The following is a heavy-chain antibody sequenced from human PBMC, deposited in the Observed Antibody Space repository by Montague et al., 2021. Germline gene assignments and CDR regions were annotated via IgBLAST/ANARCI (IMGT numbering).Heavy chain of an antibody. Sequence: SETLSLTCSVSGGSFSGYFWTWIRQPPGKGLEWIGEIAHTGNSDYKPSLKSRVTMSVDMSRSQFSLSLRSVTAADTAVYYCASLYYGAGNHLRPATVWGQGTLVTVSS. J-gene: IGHJ4*02. CDR2: IAHTGNS. V-gene: IGHV4-34*01. CDR1: GGSFSGYF. CDR3: ASLYYGAGNHLRPATV. D-gene: IGHD3-10*01.